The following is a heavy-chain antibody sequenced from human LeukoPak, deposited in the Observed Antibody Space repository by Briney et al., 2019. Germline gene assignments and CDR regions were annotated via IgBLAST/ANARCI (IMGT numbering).Heavy chain of an antibody. CDR1: GYTFTGYY. Sequence: GASVTLSFTSSGYTFTGYYMDWVRQGPRQGLEWMGWINPNSRGTNYAQKFQSRVTMTRDTSISTAYMELSRLRSDDTAVYYCAREVSYGYRGWGQGTLVTVSS. J-gene: IGHJ4*02. CDR2: INPNSRGT. D-gene: IGHD5-18*01. CDR3: AREVSYGYRG. V-gene: IGHV1-2*02.